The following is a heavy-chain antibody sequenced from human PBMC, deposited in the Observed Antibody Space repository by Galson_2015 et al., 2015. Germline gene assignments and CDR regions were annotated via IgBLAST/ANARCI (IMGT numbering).Heavy chain of an antibody. V-gene: IGHV1-18*04. CDR1: GYAFTDHG. J-gene: IGHJ4*02. D-gene: IGHD2-21*01. CDR2: IRSENGKT. Sequence: SVKVSCKASGYAFTDHGIGWVRQAPGQGLEWMGWIRSENGKTYYAQTFQDRVFMTADTSTNMDFLELGNLTSDDTAMYYCARRGFYCGPGGCYTTRGFDYWGQGTVVTVSS. CDR3: ARRGFYCGPGGCYTTRGFDY.